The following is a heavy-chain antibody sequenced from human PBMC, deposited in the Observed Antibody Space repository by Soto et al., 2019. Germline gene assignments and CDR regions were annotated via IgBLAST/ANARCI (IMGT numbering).Heavy chain of an antibody. CDR2: TRNKANSYTT. CDR3: ARSGGLGYYYYYYMDV. CDR1: GFTFSDHY. Sequence: GSLRLSCAASGFTFSDHYMDWVRQAPGKGLEWVGRTRNKANSYTTEYAASVKGRFTISRDDSKNSLYLQMNSLKTEDTAVYYCARSGGLGYYYYYYMDVWGKGTTVTVSS. V-gene: IGHV3-72*01. D-gene: IGHD3-16*01. J-gene: IGHJ6*03.